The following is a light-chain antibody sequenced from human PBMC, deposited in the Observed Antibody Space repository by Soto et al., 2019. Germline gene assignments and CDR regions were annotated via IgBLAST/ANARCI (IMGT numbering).Light chain of an antibody. CDR2: DTY. CDR3: LQDNMYPLT. J-gene: IGKJ4*01. Sequence: AIQMTQSPSSLSASVGDRVTITCRASQDIRNDLGWYQQKPGKAPKVLIYDTYTLQSGVQSRFSGSRSGTDFTLTIRSLQPEDIATYYCLQDNMYPLTVGGGTKVDI. V-gene: IGKV1-6*01. CDR1: QDIRND.